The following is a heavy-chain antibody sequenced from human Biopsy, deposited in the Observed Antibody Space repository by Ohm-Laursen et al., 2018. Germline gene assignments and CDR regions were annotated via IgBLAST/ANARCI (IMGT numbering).Heavy chain of an antibody. J-gene: IGHJ6*02. D-gene: IGHD2-2*01. Sequence: GSLRLSCAASGFTFSHHSMNWVRQAPGKGLEWISYISSSSGTRYHADSVNGRFNISRDNAKNSLYLQMNSLRAQDTAVYYCARESALKWYQSLSYFNGMDVWGQGTTVTVSS. CDR3: ARESALKWYQSLSYFNGMDV. V-gene: IGHV3-48*01. CDR2: ISSSSGTR. CDR1: GFTFSHHS.